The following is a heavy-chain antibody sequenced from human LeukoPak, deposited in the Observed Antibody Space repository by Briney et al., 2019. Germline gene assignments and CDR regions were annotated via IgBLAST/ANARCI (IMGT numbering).Heavy chain of an antibody. J-gene: IGHJ4*01. CDR1: GFAVSSRA. CDR2: ITNNAGKT. V-gene: IGHV3-23*05. CDR3: AKDHPSAGWPAFDY. Sequence: GGSLRLSCAASGFAVSSRAMSWVRQAPGKRLEWLASITNNAGKTYYADSVRGRFTISRDETQNTVYLAMNNLRVEDTALYYCAKDHPSAGWPAFDYWGLGTLVVVSS. D-gene: IGHD2-15*01.